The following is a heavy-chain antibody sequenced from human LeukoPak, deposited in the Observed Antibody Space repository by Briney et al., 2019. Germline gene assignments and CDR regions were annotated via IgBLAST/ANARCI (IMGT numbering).Heavy chain of an antibody. Sequence: GGSLRLSCAASGFTFSSYEMNWVRQAPGKGLEWVSAISGSGGSTYYADSVKGRFTISRDNSKNTLYLQMNSLRAEDTAVYYCARAGNYYDSSGYYYDIFDYWGQGTLVTVSS. CDR1: GFTFSSYE. J-gene: IGHJ4*02. CDR2: ISGSGGST. CDR3: ARAGNYYDSSGYYYDIFDY. V-gene: IGHV3-23*01. D-gene: IGHD3-22*01.